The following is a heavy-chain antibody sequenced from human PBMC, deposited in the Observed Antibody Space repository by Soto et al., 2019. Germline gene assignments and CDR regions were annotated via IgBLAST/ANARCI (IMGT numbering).Heavy chain of an antibody. D-gene: IGHD3-16*02. Sequence: TSETLSLTCAVYGGSFSGYYWSWIRQPPGKGLEWIGEINHSGSTNYNPSLKSRVTISVDTSKDQFSLKLSSVTAADTAVYYCARGEYDYIWGSYRYGLIWFDPWGQGTLVTVSS. CDR1: GGSFSGYY. J-gene: IGHJ5*02. CDR2: INHSGST. V-gene: IGHV4-34*01. CDR3: ARGEYDYIWGSYRYGLIWFDP.